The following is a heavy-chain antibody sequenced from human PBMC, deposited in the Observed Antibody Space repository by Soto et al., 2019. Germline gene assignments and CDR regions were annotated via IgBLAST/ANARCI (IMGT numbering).Heavy chain of an antibody. CDR2: SRDKAQGYST. Sequence: GGSLRLSCAGSGFTLSDHYIDWVRQAPGKGLEWVGRSRDKAQGYSTAYAASVKGRFTTSRDNAKNSLYLQMDSLRDEDSALYYCARGQQLYVYWGQGTLVTVSS. V-gene: IGHV3-72*01. J-gene: IGHJ4*01. CDR1: GFTLSDHY. CDR3: ARGQQLYVY. D-gene: IGHD6-13*01.